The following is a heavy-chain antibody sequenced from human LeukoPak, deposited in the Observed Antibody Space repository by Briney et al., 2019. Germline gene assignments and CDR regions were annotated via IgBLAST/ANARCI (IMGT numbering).Heavy chain of an antibody. V-gene: IGHV3-21*01. J-gene: IGHJ4*02. CDR1: GFTFSSYS. CDR3: ARSPTAKYYYDSSGFY. CDR2: ISSSSSYI. D-gene: IGHD3-22*01. Sequence: GGSLRLSCAASGFTFSSYSMNWVRQAPGKGLEWVSSISSSSSYIYYADSVKGRFTISRDNAKDSLYLQMNSLRAEDTAVYYCARSPTAKYYYDSSGFYWGQGTLVTVSS.